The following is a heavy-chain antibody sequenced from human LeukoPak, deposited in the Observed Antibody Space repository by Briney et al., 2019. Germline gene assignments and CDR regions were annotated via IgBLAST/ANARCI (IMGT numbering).Heavy chain of an antibody. D-gene: IGHD6-13*01. CDR3: ARAAYSSSPDY. V-gene: IGHV3-48*02. CDR1: GFTFSSYS. J-gene: IGHJ4*02. Sequence: PGGSLRLSCAASGFTFSSYSMNWARQAPGKGLEWVSYIGPGSNTMYYADSVKGRFTVSRDNAKNSPYLQMNSLRDEDTAVYYCARAAYSSSPDYWGQGTLVTVSS. CDR2: IGPGSNTM.